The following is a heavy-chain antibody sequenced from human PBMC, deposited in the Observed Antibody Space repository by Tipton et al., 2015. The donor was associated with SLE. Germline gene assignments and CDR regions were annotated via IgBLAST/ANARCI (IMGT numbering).Heavy chain of an antibody. J-gene: IGHJ4*02. CDR2: IRYDGGSK. Sequence: SLRLSCAASGFTFSSSAMHWVRQAPGKGLEWVAFIRYDGGSKYYADSVKGRFTISQDNSKNTLYLQMNSLGAGDTAVYYYAKGPRPEEDSSSGFDYWGQGILVTV. CDR1: GFTFSSSA. D-gene: IGHD6-6*01. CDR3: AKGPRPEEDSSSGFDY. V-gene: IGHV3-30*02.